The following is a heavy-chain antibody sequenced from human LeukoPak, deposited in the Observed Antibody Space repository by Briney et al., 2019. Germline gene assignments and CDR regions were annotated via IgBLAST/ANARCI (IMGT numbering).Heavy chain of an antibody. V-gene: IGHV3-23*01. J-gene: IGHJ4*02. CDR2: ISGSGGGDTT. CDR3: AKEEWLGKMNYFDY. D-gene: IGHD3-3*01. Sequence: GGSLRLSCTVSGFPFSINGMSWVRQAPGKGLERISGISGSGGGDTTYYADSVKGRFTISRDNSKNTLYLQMNSLRAEDTAVYYCAKEEWLGKMNYFDYWGQGILVTVSS. CDR1: GFPFSING.